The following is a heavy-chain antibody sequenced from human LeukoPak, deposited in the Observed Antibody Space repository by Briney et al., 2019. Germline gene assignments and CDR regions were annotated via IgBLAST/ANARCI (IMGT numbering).Heavy chain of an antibody. Sequence: SETLSLTCTVSGGSISSYYWSWIRQPPGKGLEWIGYIYYSGSTNYNPSLKSRVTISVDTSKNQFSLKLSSVTAADTAVYYCARGVPAALLDYWGQGTLVTVSS. V-gene: IGHV4-59*01. CDR1: GGSISSYY. CDR2: IYYSGST. D-gene: IGHD2-2*01. J-gene: IGHJ4*02. CDR3: ARGVPAALLDY.